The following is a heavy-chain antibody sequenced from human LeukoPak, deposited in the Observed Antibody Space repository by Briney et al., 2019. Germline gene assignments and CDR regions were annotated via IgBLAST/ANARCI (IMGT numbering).Heavy chain of an antibody. J-gene: IGHJ4*02. Sequence: ASVKVSCKASGYTFTSYAISWVRQAPGQGLEWMGGIIPIFGTANYAQKFQGRVTITADESTSTAYMELSSLRSEDTAVYYCARAVSSGWLRAYYFDYWGQGTLVTVSS. CDR3: ARAVSSGWLRAYYFDY. CDR2: IIPIFGTA. V-gene: IGHV1-69*13. CDR1: GYTFTSYA. D-gene: IGHD6-19*01.